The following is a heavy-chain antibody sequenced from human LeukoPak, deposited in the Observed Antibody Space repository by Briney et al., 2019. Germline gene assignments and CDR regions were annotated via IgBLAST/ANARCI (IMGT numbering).Heavy chain of an antibody. CDR2: INPSGGST. J-gene: IGHJ4*02. D-gene: IGHD3-9*01. CDR1: GYTFTSYY. Sequence: AASVKVSCKASGYTFTSYYMHWARQAPGQGLEWMGIINPSGGSTSYAQKFQGRVTMTRDTSTSTVYMELSSLRSEDTAVYYCARDLFWDFDWPAFDYWGQGTLVTVSS. CDR3: ARDLFWDFDWPAFDY. V-gene: IGHV1-46*01.